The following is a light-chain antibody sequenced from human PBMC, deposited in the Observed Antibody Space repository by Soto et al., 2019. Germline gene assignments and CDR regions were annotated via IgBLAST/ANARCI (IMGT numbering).Light chain of an antibody. V-gene: IGKV1-39*01. Sequence: DLEMTQSPSSLSASVGDRVTISCRTSQTIYNNLNWYQQRPGKAPKLLIYSSSSLMSGVPPRFSGSGSETEFTLTISSLQPEAFATYFCQQTYITPITFGRGTRLDIK. J-gene: IGKJ5*01. CDR1: QTIYNN. CDR2: SSS. CDR3: QQTYITPIT.